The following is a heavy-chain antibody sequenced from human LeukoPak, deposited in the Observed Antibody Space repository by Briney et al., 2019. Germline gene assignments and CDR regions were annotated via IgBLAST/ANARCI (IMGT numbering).Heavy chain of an antibody. CDR2: IKQDGSEK. CDR3: ARSYYGSGTSYGMDV. V-gene: IGHV3-7*01. CDR1: GFTFSRHW. J-gene: IGHJ6*02. Sequence: GGSLRLSCAVSGFTFSRHWMSWLRQAPGKGLDWLANIKQDGSEKYYVDSVEGRFTISRDNAKNSLYLQMNSLRAEDTAVYYCARSYYGSGTSYGMDVWGQGTTVTVSS. D-gene: IGHD3-10*01.